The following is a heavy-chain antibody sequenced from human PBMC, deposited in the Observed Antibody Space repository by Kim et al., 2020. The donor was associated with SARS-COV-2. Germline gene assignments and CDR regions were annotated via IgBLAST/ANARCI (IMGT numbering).Heavy chain of an antibody. Sequence: GGSLRLSCAASGFSFSSYEMNWVRQAPGKGLEWVSYISVHGTPMYADSVKGRFTVSRDNPKNSLYLQMNSLRAEDTAIYYCAREKVGCGGDCNDYWGQGTLVTVSS. D-gene: IGHD2-21*02. CDR3: AREKVGCGGDCNDY. J-gene: IGHJ4*02. V-gene: IGHV3-48*03. CDR1: GFSFSSYE. CDR2: ISVHGTPM.